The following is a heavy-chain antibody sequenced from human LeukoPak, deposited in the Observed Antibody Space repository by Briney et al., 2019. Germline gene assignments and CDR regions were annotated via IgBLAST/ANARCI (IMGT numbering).Heavy chain of an antibody. CDR1: GGSISSYY. CDR2: IYYSGST. Sequence: SETLSLTCTVSGGSISSYYWNWIRQPPGKGLEWIGYIYYSGSTNYNPSLKSRVTISVDTSKNQFSLKLSSVTAADTAVYYCARIGGPAYYDFWSGYYPIEYFDYWGQGTLVTVSS. J-gene: IGHJ4*02. V-gene: IGHV4-59*01. D-gene: IGHD3-3*01. CDR3: ARIGGPAYYDFWSGYYPIEYFDY.